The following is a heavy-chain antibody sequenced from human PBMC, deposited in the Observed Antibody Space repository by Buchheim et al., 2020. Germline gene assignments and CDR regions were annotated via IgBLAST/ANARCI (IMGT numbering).Heavy chain of an antibody. Sequence: EVQLLESGGGLVQPGGSLRLSCVVSGFTFGGYAMSWVRQAPGKGLEWFSLISDDGGATYYADSVKGRFTFSRDNSKNTLYLQMNSLRAEDTAVYHCAKDLYGSSPDYWGQGTL. CDR3: AKDLYGSSPDY. CDR1: GFTFGGYA. V-gene: IGHV3-23*01. J-gene: IGHJ4*02. CDR2: ISDDGGAT. D-gene: IGHD6-19*01.